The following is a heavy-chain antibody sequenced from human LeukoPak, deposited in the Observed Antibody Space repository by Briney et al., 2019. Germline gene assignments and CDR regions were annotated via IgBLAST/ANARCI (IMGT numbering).Heavy chain of an antibody. CDR2: IYYSGST. V-gene: IGHV4-39*01. CDR1: GGSISSSSYY. Sequence: SETLSLTCTVSGGSISSSSYYWGWIRQPPGKGLEWIGSIYYSGSTYYNPSLKSRVTISVDTSKNQFSLKLSSVTAADTAVYYCARHDEAGADFDYWGQGTLVTVSS. D-gene: IGHD4/OR15-4a*01. J-gene: IGHJ4*02. CDR3: ARHDEAGADFDY.